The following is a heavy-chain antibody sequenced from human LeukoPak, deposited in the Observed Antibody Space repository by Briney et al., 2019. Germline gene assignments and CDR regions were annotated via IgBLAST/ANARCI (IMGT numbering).Heavy chain of an antibody. CDR3: ATLTTVGTPLYFDD. V-gene: IGHV4-59*08. D-gene: IGHD4-23*01. CDR1: GGSISSYF. Sequence: PSETLSLTCTVSGGSISSYFWSWIRQPPGKGLEWIGYIYYSGSTNYNPSLKSRVTISVDTSKNQFSLKLSSVTAADTAVYYCATLTTVGTPLYFDDWGQGTLVTVSS. CDR2: IYYSGST. J-gene: IGHJ4*02.